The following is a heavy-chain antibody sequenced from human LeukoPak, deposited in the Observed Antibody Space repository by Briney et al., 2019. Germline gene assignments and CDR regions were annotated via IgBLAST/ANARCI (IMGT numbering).Heavy chain of an antibody. CDR1: GFTFSSYA. V-gene: IGHV3-64D*06. CDR2: ISGNGGST. CDR3: VKGYSGYDFNFDY. D-gene: IGHD5-12*01. J-gene: IGHJ4*02. Sequence: GGSLRLSCSASGFTFSSYAMHWVRQAPGKGLEYGSAISGNGGSTYYADSVKGRFTISRDNSKNTLYLQMSSLRAEDTAVYYCVKGYSGYDFNFDYWGQGTLVTVSS.